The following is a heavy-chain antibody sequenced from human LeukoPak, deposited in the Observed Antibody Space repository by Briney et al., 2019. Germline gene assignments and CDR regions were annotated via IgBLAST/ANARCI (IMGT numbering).Heavy chain of an antibody. CDR3: AKAGQDYWYFDL. Sequence: PGGSLRLSCAASGFTFSNYAMSWVRQAPGKGLEWVSDISERGGSTYYADSVKGRFTISRDDSKNTLSLQMNSLRAEDTAVCYCAKAGQDYWYFDLWGRGTLVTVSS. V-gene: IGHV3-23*01. CDR1: GFTFSNYA. CDR2: ISERGGST. J-gene: IGHJ2*01.